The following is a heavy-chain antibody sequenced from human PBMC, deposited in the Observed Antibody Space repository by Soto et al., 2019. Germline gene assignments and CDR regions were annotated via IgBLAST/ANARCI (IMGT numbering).Heavy chain of an antibody. V-gene: IGHV4-59*01. CDR2: IYYSGRT. D-gene: IGHD4-17*01. J-gene: IGHJ4*02. Sequence: QVQLQESGPGLVKPSETLSLTCTVSGGSIRDYFWTWIRQPPGKGLEWIGYIYYSGRTIYNPSLKSRVSISVDTSKNHFSLQLRSVTAADTAVYYCARVGGDDFGDSGGFDYWGQGTLVTVSS. CDR1: GGSIRDYF. CDR3: ARVGGDDFGDSGGFDY.